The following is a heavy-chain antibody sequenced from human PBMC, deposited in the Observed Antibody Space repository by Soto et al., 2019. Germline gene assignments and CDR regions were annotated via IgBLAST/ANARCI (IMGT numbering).Heavy chain of an antibody. CDR1: GYTFTSYG. CDR2: ISAYNGNT. D-gene: IGHD2-2*01. V-gene: IGHV1-18*01. J-gene: IGHJ6*02. CDR3: ARDGVVVVPAAMEWGYYYYYGMDV. Sequence: ASVKVSCKASGYTFTSYGISWVRQAPGQGLEWMGWISAYNGNTNYAQKLQGRVTMTTDTSTSTAYMELRSLRSDDTAVYYCARDGVVVVPAAMEWGYYYYYGMDVWGQGTTVTVSS.